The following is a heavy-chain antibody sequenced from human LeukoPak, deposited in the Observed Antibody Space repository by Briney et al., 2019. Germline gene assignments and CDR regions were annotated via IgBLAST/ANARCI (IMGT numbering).Heavy chain of an antibody. CDR1: GFPFSRYW. D-gene: IGHD2/OR15-2a*01. J-gene: IGHJ6*02. CDR3: ARDFYGPFYYYGMDV. CDR2: IRQDGSEK. V-gene: IGHV3-7*05. Sequence: PGGSLRLSCAAPGFPFSRYWMSWVRQAPGKGLEWVANIRQDGSEKYYVDSVRGRFIISRDNAKNSLYLQMNTLRAEDTAVYYCARDFYGPFYYYGMDVWGQGTTVTVSS.